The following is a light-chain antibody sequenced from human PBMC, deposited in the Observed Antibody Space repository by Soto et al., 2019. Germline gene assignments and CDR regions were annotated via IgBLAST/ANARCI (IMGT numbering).Light chain of an antibody. J-gene: IGKJ1*01. Sequence: EIVMTQSPATLSVSPGERATLSGMASQSLRTDLAWYQQKSGQPPRLLIYGASTRATGIPARFSGSGSGTEFTLTISSLQSEDFAVYYCQQYSNWPPWTFGPGTKVDIK. CDR1: QSLRTD. V-gene: IGKV3-15*01. CDR2: GAS. CDR3: QQYSNWPPWT.